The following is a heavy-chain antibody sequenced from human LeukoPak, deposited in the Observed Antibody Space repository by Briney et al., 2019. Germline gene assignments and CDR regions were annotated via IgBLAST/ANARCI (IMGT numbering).Heavy chain of an antibody. J-gene: IGHJ3*02. CDR1: GFTFSSSA. D-gene: IGHD3-22*01. CDR2: ISGSGGST. V-gene: IGHV3-23*01. Sequence: GGSLRLSCAASGFTFSSSAMSWVRQAPGKGLEWVSAISGSGGSTYYADSVKGRFTISRDNSKNTLYLQMNSLRAEDTAVYYCAKDLDLYYYDSSGYERAFDIWGQGTMVTVSS. CDR3: AKDLDLYYYDSSGYERAFDI.